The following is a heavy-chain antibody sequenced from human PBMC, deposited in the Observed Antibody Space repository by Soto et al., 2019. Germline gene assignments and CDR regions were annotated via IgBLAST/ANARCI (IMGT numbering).Heavy chain of an antibody. Sequence: ASVKVSCKTSGFTFINSAVQWVRQARGQPLEWIGWIVVGSGHTDYAQEFQQRVTITRDMSTSTAYMELSSLRSEDTAVYYCAAASSTSGGYYGMDVWGPG. J-gene: IGHJ6*02. CDR3: AAASSTSGGYYGMDV. CDR1: GFTFINSA. D-gene: IGHD2-2*01. CDR2: IVVGSGHT. V-gene: IGHV1-58*01.